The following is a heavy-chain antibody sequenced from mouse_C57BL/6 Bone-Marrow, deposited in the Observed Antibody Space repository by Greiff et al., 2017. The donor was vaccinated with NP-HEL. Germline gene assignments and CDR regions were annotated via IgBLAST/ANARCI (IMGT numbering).Heavy chain of an antibody. CDR1: GFNIKDDY. CDR3: TTGGNSPYAMDY. J-gene: IGHJ4*01. V-gene: IGHV14-4*01. D-gene: IGHD1-1*01. Sequence: EVQLQQSGAELVRPGASVKLSCTVSGFNIKDDYMHWVKQRPEQGLEWIGWIDPENGDTEYASKFQGKATITADTSSNTAYLQLSSLTSEDTAVYYCTTGGNSPYAMDYGGQGTSVTVSA. CDR2: IDPENGDT.